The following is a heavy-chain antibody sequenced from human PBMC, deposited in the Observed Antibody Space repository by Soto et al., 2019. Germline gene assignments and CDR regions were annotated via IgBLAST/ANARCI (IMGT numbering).Heavy chain of an antibody. D-gene: IGHD6-6*01. CDR2: VNTYNGNP. J-gene: IGHJ5*02. CDR1: GYTFTNYA. Sequence: QVQLVQSGVEVKKPGASVKVSCKASGYTFTNYAISWVRQAPGRGLEWMGWVNTYNGNPNYAQIFQGRVTMTTDTSTGTAYMEPRSLKSDASAVYYCARDAQYSTYCQRFDAWGQGTLVTVSS. V-gene: IGHV1-18*01. CDR3: ARDAQYSTYCQRFDA.